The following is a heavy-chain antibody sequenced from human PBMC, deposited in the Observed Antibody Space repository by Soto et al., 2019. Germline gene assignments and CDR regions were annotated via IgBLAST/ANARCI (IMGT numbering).Heavy chain of an antibody. V-gene: IGHV3-30*18. J-gene: IGHJ6*02. CDR1: GFTFSSYD. CDR3: AKGTIRGDLYYGMDV. CDR2: ISYDGGNK. Sequence: QVQLVESGGGVVHPGRSLRLSCAASGFTFSSYDIHWVRQAPGKGLEWVAVISYDGGNKFYTDSVKGRFTISRDNSKNTLSLQMYSLRAEDTAVYYCAKGTIRGDLYYGMDVWGQGTPVTVSS. D-gene: IGHD3-10*01.